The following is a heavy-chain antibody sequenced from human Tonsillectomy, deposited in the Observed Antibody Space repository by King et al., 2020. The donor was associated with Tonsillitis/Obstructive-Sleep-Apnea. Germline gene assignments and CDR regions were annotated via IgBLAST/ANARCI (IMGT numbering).Heavy chain of an antibody. CDR2: IYHSGST. D-gene: IGHD2-15*01. Sequence: VQLQESGPGLVKPSGTLSLTCAVSGGSISSSNWWSWVRQPPGEGLEWIGEIYHSGSTNYNPSLKSRVTISVDKSKNQFSLKLSSVTAADTAVYYCAGSSEGYCSGGSCYYFDYWGQGTLVTVSS. V-gene: IGHV4-4*02. CDR3: AGSSEGYCSGGSCYYFDY. J-gene: IGHJ4*02. CDR1: GGSISSSNW.